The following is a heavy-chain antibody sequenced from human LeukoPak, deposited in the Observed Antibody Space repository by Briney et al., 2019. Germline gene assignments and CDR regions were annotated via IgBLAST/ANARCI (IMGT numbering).Heavy chain of an antibody. J-gene: IGHJ3*02. V-gene: IGHV3-30*02. Sequence: GGSLRLSCAASGFTFSSYGIHWVRQAPGKGLEWVAFIRYDGSNKYYADSVKGRFTISRDNSKNTLYLQMNSLRAEDTAVYYCAEDPNGDYIGTFDIWGQGTMVTVSS. D-gene: IGHD4-17*01. CDR3: AEDPNGDYIGTFDI. CDR2: IRYDGSNK. CDR1: GFTFSSYG.